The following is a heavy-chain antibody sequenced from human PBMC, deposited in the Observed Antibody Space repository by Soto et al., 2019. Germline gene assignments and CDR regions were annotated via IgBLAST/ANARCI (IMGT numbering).Heavy chain of an antibody. J-gene: IGHJ4*02. CDR1: GYSISSSNW. CDR2: IYYSGST. CDR3: ARXXXLPDD. Sequence: QVQLQESGPGLVKPSDTLSLTCAVSGYSISSSNWWGWIRQPPGKGLEWIGYIYYSGSTYYNPSLXXXXXXXXXXXXXXXXXXXXXXXXXXXXXYYXARXXXLPDDWGQGTLVTVSS. D-gene: IGHD3-10*01. V-gene: IGHV4-28*01.